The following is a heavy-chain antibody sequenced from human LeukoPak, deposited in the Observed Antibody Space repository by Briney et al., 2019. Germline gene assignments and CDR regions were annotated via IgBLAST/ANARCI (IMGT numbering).Heavy chain of an antibody. CDR3: AGIHNWNYAIDY. D-gene: IGHD1-7*01. V-gene: IGHV1-46*01. CDR2: ISPSGDST. CDR1: GYTFTSYY. Sequence: GASVKITCKASGYTFTSYYVHWVRQAPGQGLEWMGIISPSGDSTSYAQNFQGRVTMTRDTSTSTVYMELRSLRSEDTAVYYCAGIHNWNYAIDYWGQGTLLTVSS. J-gene: IGHJ4*02.